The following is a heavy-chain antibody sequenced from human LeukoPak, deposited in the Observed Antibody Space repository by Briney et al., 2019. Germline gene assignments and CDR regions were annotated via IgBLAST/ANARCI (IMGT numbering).Heavy chain of an antibody. Sequence: SVKVSCKPSGGTLSSYAISWVRQAPGHGLEWMGGIIPIFGTANYAQKFQGRVTITADESTSTAYMELSSLRSEDTAVYYCARDIAVAGTFDYWGQGTLVTVSS. CDR3: ARDIAVAGTFDY. D-gene: IGHD6-19*01. V-gene: IGHV1-69*13. J-gene: IGHJ4*02. CDR2: IIPIFGTA. CDR1: GGTLSSYA.